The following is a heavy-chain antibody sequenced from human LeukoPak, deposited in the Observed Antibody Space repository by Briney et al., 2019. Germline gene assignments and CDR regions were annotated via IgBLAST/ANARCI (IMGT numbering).Heavy chain of an antibody. V-gene: IGHV3-30*03. D-gene: IGHD3-3*01. J-gene: IGHJ4*02. CDR1: GFTFSSYG. Sequence: RSLRLSCAASGFTFSSYGMHSVRQAPGKGLEWVAVISYDGSNKYYADSVKGRFTVSRDNSKNSLYLQMNSLRAEDTAVYYCARGLESGLDYWGQGTLVTVSS. CDR3: ARGLESGLDY. CDR2: ISYDGSNK.